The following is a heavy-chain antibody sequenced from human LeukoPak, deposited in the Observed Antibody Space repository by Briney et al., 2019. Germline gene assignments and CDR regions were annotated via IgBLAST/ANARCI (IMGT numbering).Heavy chain of an antibody. CDR2: ISWDGGST. CDR1: GFIFDDYT. J-gene: IGHJ4*02. V-gene: IGHV3-43*01. Sequence: PGGSLRLSCAASGFIFDDYTMHWVRQAPGKGLEWVSLISWDGGSTYYADSVKGRFTISRDNSKNSLYLQMNSLRTEDTALYYCAKDVGGHVDYWGQGTLVTVSS. D-gene: IGHD5-12*01. CDR3: AKDVGGHVDY.